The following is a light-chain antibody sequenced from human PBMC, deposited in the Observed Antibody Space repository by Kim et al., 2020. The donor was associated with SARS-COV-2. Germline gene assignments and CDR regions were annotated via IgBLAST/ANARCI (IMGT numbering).Light chain of an antibody. J-gene: IGLJ3*02. CDR1: SGHSSYA. Sequence: GPSVKPTCTLSSGHSSYAIAWHQQEPEKGPRCLMKLNSDGSHGKWDGIPDRFSGSSSGAERYLTISSLQSEDEADYYCQTWGTGLVFGGGTQLTVL. CDR3: QTWGTGLV. V-gene: IGLV4-69*01. CDR2: LNSDGSH.